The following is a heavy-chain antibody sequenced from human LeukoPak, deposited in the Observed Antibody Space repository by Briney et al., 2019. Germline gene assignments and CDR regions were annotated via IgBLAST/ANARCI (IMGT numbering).Heavy chain of an antibody. D-gene: IGHD3-22*01. CDR1: GFTFSSYG. J-gene: IGHJ3*02. Sequence: GGSLRLSCAASGFTFSSYGMSWVRQAPGKGLEWVSGINWNGGSTGYADSVKGRFTISRDNAKNSLYLQMNSLRAEDTALYYCARGGVTMIVVLGAFDIWGQGTMVTVSS. CDR2: INWNGGST. CDR3: ARGGVTMIVVLGAFDI. V-gene: IGHV3-20*04.